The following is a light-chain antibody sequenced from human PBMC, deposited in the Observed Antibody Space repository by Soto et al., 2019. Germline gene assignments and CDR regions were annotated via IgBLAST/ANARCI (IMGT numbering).Light chain of an antibody. V-gene: IGKV3-15*01. CDR1: QSVSSN. J-gene: IGKJ5*01. CDR2: GAS. Sequence: EVVIRHSVSALSVNTEERATVSCRASQSVSSNLAWYQQKPGQAPSLLIYGASTRATGTPARFSGSGSGTEFTITISSLQSADFAAYYYQQYNSGSPYTLGQGTRLEIK. CDR3: QQYNSGSPYT.